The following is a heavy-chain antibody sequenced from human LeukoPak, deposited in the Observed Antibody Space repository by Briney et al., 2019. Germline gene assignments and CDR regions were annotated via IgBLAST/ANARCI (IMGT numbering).Heavy chain of an antibody. V-gene: IGHV3-15*01. Sequence: GGSLRLSCAASGVTFSNAWMNWVRQAPGKGLVWLGRIKSKTDGGTTDYAAPVKGTFTISRDDSKNTLYLQMNSLKTEDTAVYHCTIQGSRGYFKYWGQGTLVTVSS. D-gene: IGHD3-10*01. CDR3: TIQGSRGYFKY. J-gene: IGHJ4*02. CDR1: GVTFSNAW. CDR2: IKSKTDGGTT.